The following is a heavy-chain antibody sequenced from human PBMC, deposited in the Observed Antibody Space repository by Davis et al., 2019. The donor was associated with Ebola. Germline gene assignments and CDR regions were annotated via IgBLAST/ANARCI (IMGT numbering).Heavy chain of an antibody. CDR1: GFTFSSYA. Sequence: PGGSLRLSCAASGFTFSSYAMHWVRQAPGKGLEWVAVISYDGSNKYYADSVKGRFTISRDNSKNTLYLQMNSLRAEDTAVYYCARAWGGYSYALGYWGQGTLVTVSS. CDR3: ARAWGGYSYALGY. V-gene: IGHV3-30-3*01. D-gene: IGHD5-18*01. J-gene: IGHJ4*02. CDR2: ISYDGSNK.